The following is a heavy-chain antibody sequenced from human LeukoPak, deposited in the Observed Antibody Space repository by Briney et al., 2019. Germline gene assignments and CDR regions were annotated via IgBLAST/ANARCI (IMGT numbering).Heavy chain of an antibody. CDR2: TSGSGGST. CDR3: AKGTKGHKIQLWFRAHFDY. J-gene: IGHJ4*02. V-gene: IGHV3-23*01. Sequence: GGSLRLSCAASGFTFSSYAMSWVRQAPGKGLEWVSATSGSGGSTYYADSVKGRFTISRDNSKNTLYLQMNSLRAEDTAVYYCAKGTKGHKIQLWFRAHFDYWGQGTLVTVSS. D-gene: IGHD5-18*01. CDR1: GFTFSSYA.